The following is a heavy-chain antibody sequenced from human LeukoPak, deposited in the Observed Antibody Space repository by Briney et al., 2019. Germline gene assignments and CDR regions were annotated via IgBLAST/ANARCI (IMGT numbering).Heavy chain of an antibody. V-gene: IGHV3-48*03. Sequence: GGSLRLSCAASGFTFSSYEMNWVRQAPGKGLEWVSYISSSGSTIYYADSVKGRFTISRDNAKNSLYLQMNSLRAEDTAVYYCAREGVVVVAAAPDAFDIWGQGTMVTVSS. J-gene: IGHJ3*02. CDR2: ISSSGSTI. CDR3: AREGVVVVAAAPDAFDI. D-gene: IGHD2-15*01. CDR1: GFTFSSYE.